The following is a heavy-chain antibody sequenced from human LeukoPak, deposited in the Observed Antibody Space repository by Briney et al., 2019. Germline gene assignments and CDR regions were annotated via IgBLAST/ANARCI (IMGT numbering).Heavy chain of an antibody. CDR3: ARGGVYAAFDI. CDR1: GFTFSRYG. J-gene: IGHJ3*02. Sequence: GGSLRLSCAASGFTFSRYGMNWVRQAPGKGLVWVSHIHSDGISTNYADSVRGRFTISRDNAKNTLYLQMNSLRAEDTALYYCARGGVYAAFDIWGQGTMVSVSS. V-gene: IGHV3-74*01. D-gene: IGHD5/OR15-5a*01. CDR2: IHSDGIST.